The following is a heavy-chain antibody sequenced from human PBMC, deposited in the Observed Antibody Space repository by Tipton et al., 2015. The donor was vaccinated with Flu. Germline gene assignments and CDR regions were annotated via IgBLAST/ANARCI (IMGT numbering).Heavy chain of an antibody. CDR1: GSTLSRYW. J-gene: IGHJ4*02. V-gene: IGHV3-74*01. D-gene: IGHD6-19*01. CDR3: VRGSSGWYGIDY. Sequence: SLRLSCAASGSTLSRYWMHWVRQAPGKGLVWVSRINSDASSIDYADSVKGRFTISRDNAKNTLYLQMNSLRAEDTAVYYCVRGSSGWYGIDYWGQGTLVTVSS. CDR2: INSDASSI.